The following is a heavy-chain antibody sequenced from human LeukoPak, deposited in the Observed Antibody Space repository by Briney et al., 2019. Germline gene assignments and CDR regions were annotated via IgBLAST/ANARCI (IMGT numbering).Heavy chain of an antibody. Sequence: GGSLRLSCAASGFTLSSDAMHWVRQAPGKGLEWVAFIRYDGINKQYADSVKGRFTISRDTSKNALYLQMNSLRAEDTAVYYCVKDSDWDRGYHFDYWGQGTLVTVSS. D-gene: IGHD3-22*01. J-gene: IGHJ4*02. CDR1: GFTLSSDA. CDR3: VKDSDWDRGYHFDY. V-gene: IGHV3-30*02. CDR2: IRYDGINK.